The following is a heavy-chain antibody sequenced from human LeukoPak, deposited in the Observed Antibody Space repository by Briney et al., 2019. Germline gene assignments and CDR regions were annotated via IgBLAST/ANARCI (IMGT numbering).Heavy chain of an antibody. CDR2: ISSCSSYI. CDR1: GFTFSSYS. CDR3: ARVGQLVYFDY. Sequence: GGSLRLSCAASGFTFSSYSMNWVRQAPGKGLEWVSSISSCSSYIYYADSVKGRFTISRDNAKNSLYLQMNSLRAEDTAVYYCARVGQLVYFDYWGQGTLVTVSS. V-gene: IGHV3-21*01. J-gene: IGHJ4*02. D-gene: IGHD6-6*01.